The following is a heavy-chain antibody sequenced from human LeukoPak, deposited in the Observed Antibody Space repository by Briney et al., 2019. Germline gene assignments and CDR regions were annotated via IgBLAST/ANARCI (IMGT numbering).Heavy chain of an antibody. CDR1: GCSFTSHW. Sequence: GESLKISCKGSGCSFTSHWISWVRQMPGKGLEWMGRIDPSDSYTNYSPSFQGHVTISADKSISTAYLQWSSLKASDTAMYYCARHGYDFWSGYSFDAFDIWGQGTMVTVSS. CDR2: IDPSDSYT. D-gene: IGHD3-3*01. J-gene: IGHJ3*02. CDR3: ARHGYDFWSGYSFDAFDI. V-gene: IGHV5-10-1*01.